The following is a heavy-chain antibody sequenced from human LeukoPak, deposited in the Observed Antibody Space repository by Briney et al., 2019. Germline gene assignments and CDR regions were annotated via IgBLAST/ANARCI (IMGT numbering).Heavy chain of an antibody. J-gene: IGHJ4*02. CDR2: IYTSGST. D-gene: IGHD3-22*01. V-gene: IGHV4-61*02. CDR3: ARFNGDSSGYYFGTIDY. Sequence: SQTLSLTCTVSGGSISSGSYCWSWIRQPAGKGLEWIGRIYTSGSTNYNPSLKSRVTISVDTSKNQFSLKLSSVTAADTAVYYCARFNGDSSGYYFGTIDYWGQGTLVTVSS. CDR1: GGSISSGSYC.